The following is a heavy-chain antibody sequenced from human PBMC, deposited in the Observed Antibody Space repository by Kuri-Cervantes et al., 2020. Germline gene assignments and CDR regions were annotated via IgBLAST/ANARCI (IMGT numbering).Heavy chain of an antibody. CDR3: AREQTRIQLWLKYYYYGMDV. J-gene: IGHJ6*02. Sequence: GGSLRLSCAASGFTFNGYGMHWVRQAPGKGLEWVAIIWYDATKKYYADSVKGRFTVSRDNAKNSLYLQMNSLRAEDTAVYYCAREQTRIQLWLKYYYYGMDVWGQGTTVTVSS. CDR2: IWYDATKK. CDR1: GFTFNGYG. D-gene: IGHD5-18*01. V-gene: IGHV3-33*01.